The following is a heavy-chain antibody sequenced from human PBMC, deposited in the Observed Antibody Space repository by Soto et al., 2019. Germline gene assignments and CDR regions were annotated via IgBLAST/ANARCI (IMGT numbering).Heavy chain of an antibody. CDR2: IWYDGSNK. Sequence: QVQLVESGGGVVQPGRSLRLSCAASGFTFSSYGMHWVRQAPGKGLEWVAVIWYDGSNKYYADSVKGRFTISRDNSKNTLYPQMNSLRAEDTAVYYCARDGDGDYDFDYWGQGTLVTVSS. D-gene: IGHD4-17*01. CDR3: ARDGDGDYDFDY. J-gene: IGHJ4*02. CDR1: GFTFSSYG. V-gene: IGHV3-33*01.